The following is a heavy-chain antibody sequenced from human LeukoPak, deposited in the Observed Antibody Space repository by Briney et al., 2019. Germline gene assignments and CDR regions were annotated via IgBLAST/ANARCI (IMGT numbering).Heavy chain of an antibody. D-gene: IGHD4/OR15-4a*01. CDR2: ISSGGLTI. CDR3: ARDFDYGDYIDF. Sequence: QPGRSLRLSCVASGFTFSTYTFNWVRQAPGKGLEWLSYISSGGLTIFYADSVKGRFTISRDNTKNAIYLDMTNLRAEDTAVYYCARDFDYGDYIDFWGQGTLVAVSS. J-gene: IGHJ4*02. V-gene: IGHV3-48*04. CDR1: GFTFSTYT.